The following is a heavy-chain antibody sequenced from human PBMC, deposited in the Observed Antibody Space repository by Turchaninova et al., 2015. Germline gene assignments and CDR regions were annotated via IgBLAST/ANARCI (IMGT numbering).Heavy chain of an antibody. CDR3: AREGASSSAWTTFDY. CDR2: ISFSGSTT. J-gene: IGHJ4*02. CDR1: AVAFSGYE. D-gene: IGHD6-19*01. Sequence: EVQLVESGGGLVQPGGSLGLSCAASAVAFSGYEMNWVRQTPGKGLVWLASISFSGSTTYYADSVRGRFTISRDNAKNSLYLEMNSLRAEDTAVYFCAREGASSSAWTTFDYWGQGTLVTVSS. V-gene: IGHV3-48*03.